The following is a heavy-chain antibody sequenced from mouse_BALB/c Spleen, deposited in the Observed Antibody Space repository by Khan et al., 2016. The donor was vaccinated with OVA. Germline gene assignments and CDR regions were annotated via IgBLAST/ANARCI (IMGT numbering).Heavy chain of an antibody. CDR2: IRLKSDNYAT. V-gene: IGHV6-6*02. Sequence: EVKLEVSGGGLVQPGGSMKLSCVASGFTFSSDWMSWVRQSPEKGLEWVAEIRLKSDNYATHYAESVKGKFNISRDDSKSRLYLQMTSLKAEYTRIYYCTQLGLSYLGQGTLVTVSA. J-gene: IGHJ3*01. D-gene: IGHD4-1*02. CDR1: GFTFSSDW. CDR3: TQLGLSY.